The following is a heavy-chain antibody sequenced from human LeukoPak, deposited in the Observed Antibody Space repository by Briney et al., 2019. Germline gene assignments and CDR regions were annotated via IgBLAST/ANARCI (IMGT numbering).Heavy chain of an antibody. CDR1: GGSFSGYY. J-gene: IGHJ4*02. V-gene: IGHV4-34*01. D-gene: IGHD5-12*01. CDR3: ARAGPQRWLQGVDY. CDR2: INHSGST. Sequence: SETLSLTCAVYGGSFSGYYWSWIRQPPGKGLEWIGEINHSGSTNYNPSLKSRVTISVDTSKNQFSLKLSSVTAADTVVYYCARAGPQRWLQGVDYWGQGTLVTVSS.